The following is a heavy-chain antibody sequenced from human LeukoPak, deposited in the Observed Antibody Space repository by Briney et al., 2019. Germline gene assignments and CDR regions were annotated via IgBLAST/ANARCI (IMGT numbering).Heavy chain of an antibody. D-gene: IGHD6-13*01. V-gene: IGHV4-59*08. CDR3: ARRVAAVAFTWNWFDP. CDR2: IYYSGST. Sequence: SETLFLTCTVSGGPISCHYWSEIPQPPAKRLECIGYIYYSGSTNYNTSLKSRVTISVDTSKYQFSLKLSSVTAADTAVYYCARRVAAVAFTWNWFDPWGQGTLVTVSS. CDR1: GGPISCHY. J-gene: IGHJ5*02.